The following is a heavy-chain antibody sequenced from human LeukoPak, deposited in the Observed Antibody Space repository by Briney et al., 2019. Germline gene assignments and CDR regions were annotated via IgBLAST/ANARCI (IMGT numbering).Heavy chain of an antibody. J-gene: IGHJ4*02. V-gene: IGHV4-59*02. CDR1: GGSVSDYY. CDR3: AADLAVAVSRDLDY. D-gene: IGHD6-19*01. CDR2: IYYTGST. Sequence: SETLSLTCTISGGSVSDYYWSWIRQSPGKGLEWIGYIYYTGSTTYNPSLKSRVTISVDTSKNQFSLKLSSVTAADTAVYYCAADLAVAVSRDLDYWGQGTLVTVSS.